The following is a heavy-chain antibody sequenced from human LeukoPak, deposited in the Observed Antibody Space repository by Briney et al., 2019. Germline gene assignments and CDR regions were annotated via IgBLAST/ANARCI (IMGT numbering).Heavy chain of an antibody. J-gene: IGHJ5*02. Sequence: ASVKVSCKASGYTFRDYYINWARQAPGQGPEWLGWINPKTGGTKHAQKFEGRVTMTRDTSISTAYMELTRLRSDDTAVYYCARGSYDDTNGYYYDWFDPWGQGTLVTVSS. CDR1: GYTFRDYY. CDR3: ARGSYDDTNGYYYDWFDP. D-gene: IGHD3-22*01. CDR2: INPKTGGT. V-gene: IGHV1-2*02.